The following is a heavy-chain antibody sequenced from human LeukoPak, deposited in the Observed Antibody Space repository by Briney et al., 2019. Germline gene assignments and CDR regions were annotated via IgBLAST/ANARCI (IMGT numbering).Heavy chain of an antibody. V-gene: IGHV3-30*04. J-gene: IGHJ4*02. CDR2: ISYDGSNK. CDR1: GFTFSSYA. D-gene: IGHD3-9*01. Sequence: GGFLRLSCAASGFTFSSYAMHWVRQAPGKGLEWVAVISYDGSNKYYADSVKGRFTISRDNSKNTLYLQMNSLRAEDTAVYYCARALRYFDWLFGHDYWGQGTLVTVSS. CDR3: ARALRYFDWLFGHDY.